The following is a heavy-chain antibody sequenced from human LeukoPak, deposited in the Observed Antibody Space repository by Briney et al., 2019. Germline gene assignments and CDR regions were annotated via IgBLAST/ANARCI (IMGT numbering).Heavy chain of an antibody. D-gene: IGHD6-13*01. Sequence: PSETLSLTCAVSGGSISSSNWWSWVRQPPGKGLEWIGEIYHSGSTNYNPSLKSRVIISVDTSKNQFSLKLSSVTAADTAVYYCARVLAAAGNNWFDPWGQGTLVTVSS. CDR1: GGSISSSNW. CDR2: IYHSGST. V-gene: IGHV4-4*02. CDR3: ARVLAAAGNNWFDP. J-gene: IGHJ5*02.